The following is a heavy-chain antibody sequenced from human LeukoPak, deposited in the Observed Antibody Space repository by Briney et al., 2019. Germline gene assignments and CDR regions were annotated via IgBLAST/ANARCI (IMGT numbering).Heavy chain of an antibody. V-gene: IGHV3-21*01. CDR2: IRSNGNV. J-gene: IGHJ4*02. CDR3: ARDWGRRTAPFDH. D-gene: IGHD3-16*01. CDR1: GFTFSNYG. Sequence: PGGSLRLSCAASGFTFSNYGMNWVRQSLEKGLEWVSSIRSNGNVYYADSVKGRFTISRDNAENSLSLQMNSLTPEDAAIYFCARDWGRRTAPFDHWGREPGSPSLQ.